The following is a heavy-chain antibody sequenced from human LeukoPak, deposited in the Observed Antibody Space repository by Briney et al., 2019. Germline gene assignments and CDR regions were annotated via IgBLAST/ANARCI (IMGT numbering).Heavy chain of an antibody. CDR2: IYTSGST. J-gene: IGHJ4*02. CDR3: ARDGYCGGDCYYFDY. CDR1: GGSISSYY. D-gene: IGHD2-21*01. Sequence: SETLSLTCTVSGGSISSYYWSWIRQPAGKGLEWIGRIYTSGSTNYNPSLKSRVTMSVDTSKNQFSLKLSSVTAADTAVYYCARDGYCGGDCYYFDYWGQGTLVTVSS. V-gene: IGHV4-4*07.